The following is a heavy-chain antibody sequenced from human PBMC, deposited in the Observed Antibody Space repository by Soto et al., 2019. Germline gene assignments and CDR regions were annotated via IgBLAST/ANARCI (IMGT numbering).Heavy chain of an antibody. Sequence: VRLVQSGAEVKKPGSSVKVSCKASGGTFSSYTISWVRQAPGQGLEWMGRIIPILGIANYAQKFQGRVTLTADKSTSTAYIELSSLRSEYTAVYYCALPPMVTRHYYGMDVWGQGTTVTVSS. V-gene: IGHV1-69*02. D-gene: IGHD5-18*01. CDR2: IIPILGIA. CDR3: ALPPMVTRHYYGMDV. J-gene: IGHJ6*02. CDR1: GGTFSSYT.